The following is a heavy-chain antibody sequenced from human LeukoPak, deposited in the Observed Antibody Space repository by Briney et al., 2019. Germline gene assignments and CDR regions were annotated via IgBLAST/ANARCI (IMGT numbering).Heavy chain of an antibody. V-gene: IGHV3-21*01. CDR1: GFTFSSHG. CDR2: ISSSSSYI. CDR3: ARQVLLWFGEVLGLDY. Sequence: GGSLRLSCAASGFTFSSHGMSWVRQAPGKGLEWVSSISSSSSYIYYADSVKGRFTISRDNAKNSLYLQMNSLRAEDTAVYYCARQVLLWFGEVLGLDYWGQGTLVTVSS. J-gene: IGHJ4*02. D-gene: IGHD3-10*01.